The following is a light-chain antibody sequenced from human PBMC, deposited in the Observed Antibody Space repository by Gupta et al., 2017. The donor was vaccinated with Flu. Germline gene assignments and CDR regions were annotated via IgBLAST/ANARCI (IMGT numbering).Light chain of an antibody. J-gene: IGLJ1*01. CDR2: DDS. CDR1: NIGSTS. V-gene: IGLV3-21*02. Sequence: SHVLTQPPSVSGAPGQTARITCGGNNIGSTSVHWYQKKPGQAPVLVVYDDSDRPSGIPERFSGSKSGNTATLTISRVEVGDEADYYCQVWDTSSDPHYVFGTGTKVTVL. CDR3: QVWDTSSDPHYV.